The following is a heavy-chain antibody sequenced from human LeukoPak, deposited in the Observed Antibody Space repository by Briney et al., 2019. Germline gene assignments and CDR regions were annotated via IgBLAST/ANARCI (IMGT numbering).Heavy chain of an antibody. CDR1: GYTFTSYG. CDR2: ISAYNGNT. J-gene: IGHJ6*02. Sequence: ASVKVSCKASGYTFTSYGISWVRQAAGQGLEWMGWISAYNGNTNYAQKLQGRVTMTTDTSTSTAYMELRSLRSDDTAVYYCARAPRFTIVVVLDYYYGMDVWGQGTTVTVSS. CDR3: ARAPRFTIVVVLDYYYGMDV. D-gene: IGHD2-2*01. V-gene: IGHV1-18*01.